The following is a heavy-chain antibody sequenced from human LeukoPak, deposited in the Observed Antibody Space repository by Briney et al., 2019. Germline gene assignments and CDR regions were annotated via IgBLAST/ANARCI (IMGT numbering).Heavy chain of an antibody. CDR3: SKDDDYGDYAADY. V-gene: IGHV3-30*18. D-gene: IGHD4-17*01. Sequence: GGSLRLSCAASGFTFSIYGMHWVRQAPGKGLEWVAFISYDGSNKYYADSVKGRFTISRDSSKNTLYLQMNSLRPEDTAVYYCSKDDDYGDYAADYWDQGTLVTVSS. CDR1: GFTFSIYG. CDR2: ISYDGSNK. J-gene: IGHJ4*02.